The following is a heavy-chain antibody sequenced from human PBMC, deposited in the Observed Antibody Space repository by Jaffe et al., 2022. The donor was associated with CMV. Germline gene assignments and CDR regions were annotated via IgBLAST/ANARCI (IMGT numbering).Heavy chain of an antibody. J-gene: IGHJ4*02. CDR1: GFTFSSYG. Sequence: QVQLVESGGGVVQPGRSLRLSCAASGFTFSSYGMHWVRQAPGKGLEWVAVISYDGSNKYYADSVKGRFTISRDNSKNTLYLQMNSLRAEDTAVYYCAKLPIVAGTDYWGQGTLVTVSS. V-gene: IGHV3-30*18. D-gene: IGHD6-19*01. CDR2: ISYDGSNK. CDR3: AKLPIVAGTDY.